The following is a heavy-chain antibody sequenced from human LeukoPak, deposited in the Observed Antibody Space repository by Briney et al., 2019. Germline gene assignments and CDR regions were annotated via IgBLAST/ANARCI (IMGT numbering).Heavy chain of an antibody. CDR2: IRYDGSNK. D-gene: IGHD1-7*01. CDR1: GFTFSSYG. Sequence: GGSLRLSCAASGFTFSSYGMHWVRQAPGKGLEWVAFIRYDGSNKYYADSVKGRFTISRDNSKNTLYLQMNSLRAEDTAVYYCARDPGTTQTLHDAFDIWGQGTMVTVSS. J-gene: IGHJ3*02. CDR3: ARDPGTTQTLHDAFDI. V-gene: IGHV3-30*02.